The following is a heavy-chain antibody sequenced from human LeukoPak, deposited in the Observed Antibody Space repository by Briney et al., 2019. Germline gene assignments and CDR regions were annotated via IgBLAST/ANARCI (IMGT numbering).Heavy chain of an antibody. J-gene: IGHJ4*02. D-gene: IGHD3-3*02. CDR3: ARGHLPTPRSAMDV. V-gene: IGHV3-74*01. CDR1: GFTFSSYW. CDR2: VNSDESIT. Sequence: PGGSLRLSCAASGFTFSSYWVHWVRQAPGKGLVWVLRVNSDESITTYADSVNGRFTISRDNAKNTLYPQMKSLRAEDTAVYYCARGHLPTPRSAMDVWGQGTLVTVSS.